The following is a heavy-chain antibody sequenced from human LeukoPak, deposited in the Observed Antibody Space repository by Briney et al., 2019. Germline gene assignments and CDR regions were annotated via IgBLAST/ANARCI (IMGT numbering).Heavy chain of an antibody. CDR2: ISSSSYI. J-gene: IGHJ4*02. CDR3: ARAVRGNIVVVVAATLDY. Sequence: GGSLRLSCAASGFTFSSYSMNWVRQAPGKGLEWVSSISSSSYIYYADSVKGRFTISRDNAKNSLYLQMNSLRAEDTAVYYCARAVRGNIVVVVAATLDYWGQGTLVTVSS. CDR1: GFTFSSYS. D-gene: IGHD2-15*01. V-gene: IGHV3-21*01.